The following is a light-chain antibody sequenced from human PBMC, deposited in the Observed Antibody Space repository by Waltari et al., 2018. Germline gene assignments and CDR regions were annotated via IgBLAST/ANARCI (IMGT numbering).Light chain of an antibody. CDR2: DAS. J-gene: IGKJ2*01. V-gene: IGKV3-15*01. CDR3: QQFNTRYS. Sequence: EIVMTQSPATLSVSPGGGATLPCRASRAIASNVAWYQQRPGQPLRLLIFDASTRATGIPERFSGSWSGPEFTLTISSLQSEDSAVYFCQQFNTRYSFGQGTKLEI. CDR1: RAIASN.